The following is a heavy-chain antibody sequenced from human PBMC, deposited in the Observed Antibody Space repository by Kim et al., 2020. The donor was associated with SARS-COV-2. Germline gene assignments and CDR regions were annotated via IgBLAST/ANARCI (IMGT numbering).Heavy chain of an antibody. J-gene: IGHJ6*02. CDR1: GYTFTSYG. V-gene: IGHV1-18*01. CDR2: ISAYNGNT. Sequence: ASVKVSCKASGYTFTSYGISWVRQAPGQALEWMGWISAYNGNTNYAQKLQGRVTMTTDTSTSTAYMELRSLRSDDTAVYYCARGLLGRGGYYYYYGMDVWGQGTTVTVSS. D-gene: IGHD3-10*01. CDR3: ARGLLGRGGYYYYYGMDV.